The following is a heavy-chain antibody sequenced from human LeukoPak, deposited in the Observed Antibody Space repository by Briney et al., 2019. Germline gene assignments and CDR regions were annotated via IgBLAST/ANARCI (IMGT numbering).Heavy chain of an antibody. Sequence: SETLSLTCAVSGGSISSRNWWSWVRQPPGKGLEWIGETYHSGSTNYNPSLKTRVTISVDKSKNQFSLKLSSVTAADTAVYYCARDPSYSGYDGDYWGQGTLVTVSS. CDR1: GGSISSRNW. J-gene: IGHJ4*02. CDR2: TYHSGST. CDR3: ARDPSYSGYDGDY. D-gene: IGHD5-12*01. V-gene: IGHV4-4*02.